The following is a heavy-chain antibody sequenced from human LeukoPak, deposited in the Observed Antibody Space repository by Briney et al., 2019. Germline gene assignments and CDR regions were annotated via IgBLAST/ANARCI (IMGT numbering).Heavy chain of an antibody. Sequence: SETLSLTCTVSGGSISSSYWSWIRQPPGKGLEWIGYIYYSGSTNYNPSLKSRVTISVDTSKNQFSLNLSSVTAADTALYYCARYDTSSGDYFDYWGQGTLVTVSS. V-gene: IGHV4-59*08. J-gene: IGHJ4*02. CDR3: ARYDTSSGDYFDY. D-gene: IGHD6-6*01. CDR1: GGSISSSY. CDR2: IYYSGST.